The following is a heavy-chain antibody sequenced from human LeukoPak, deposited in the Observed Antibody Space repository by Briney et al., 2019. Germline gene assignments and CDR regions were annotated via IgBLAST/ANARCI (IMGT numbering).Heavy chain of an antibody. V-gene: IGHV1-46*01. CDR3: ALSSGYFRSFDY. J-gene: IGHJ4*02. CDR1: GYTFTSCY. D-gene: IGHD3-22*01. Sequence: ATVKVSCKASGYTFTSCYMHWVRQAPGQGLEWMGIINPSGGSTSYAQKFQGRVTMTRDMSTSTVYIELSSLRSEDTAVYYCALSSGYFRSFDYWGQGTLVTVSS. CDR2: INPSGGST.